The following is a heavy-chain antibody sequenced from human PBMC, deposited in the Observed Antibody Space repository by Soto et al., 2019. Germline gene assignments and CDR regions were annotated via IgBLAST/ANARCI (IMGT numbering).Heavy chain of an antibody. CDR1: GVSIKTYY. D-gene: IGHD3-3*01. CDR3: ARGIGDYDFWSGYSDLFDY. Sequence: SETLSLTCAVSGVSIKTYYWSWIRKPAGKGLEWIGRIYTTGSANHNPSLKSRVTMSVDTSKNQFSLKLSSVTAADTAVYYCARGIGDYDFWSGYSDLFDYSGQGTLDTVSA. V-gene: IGHV4-4*07. CDR2: IYTTGSA. J-gene: IGHJ4*02.